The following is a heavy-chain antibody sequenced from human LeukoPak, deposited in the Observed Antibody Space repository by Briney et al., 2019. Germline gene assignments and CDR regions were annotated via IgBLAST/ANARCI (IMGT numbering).Heavy chain of an antibody. D-gene: IGHD2-8*01. CDR1: GFSVGYYA. Sequence: GGSLRLSCVVSGFSVGYYATAWVRQAPGKGREWVSGIYGSGTGTFYTDAVQGRFTISKDNSKNIVYLQMNSLRVEDTAIYRCVKDLTYGDGRWEFDVWGQGTLVIVSS. CDR3: VKDLTYGDGRWEFDV. CDR2: IYGSGTGT. V-gene: IGHV3-23*01. J-gene: IGHJ5*02.